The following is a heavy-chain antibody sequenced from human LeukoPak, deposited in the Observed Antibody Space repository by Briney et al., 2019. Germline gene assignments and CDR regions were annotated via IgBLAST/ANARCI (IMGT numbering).Heavy chain of an antibody. CDR1: GFTFSSYS. CDR3: ASPVIMTGYQPGY. D-gene: IGHD3-9*01. Sequence: GGSLRLSCAASGFTFSSYSMNWVRQAPGKGLEWVSSISSSSSYIYYADSVKGRFTISRDNAKNSLYLQMNSLRAEDTAVYYCASPVIMTGYQPGYWGQGTLVTVSS. CDR2: ISSSSSYI. J-gene: IGHJ4*02. V-gene: IGHV3-21*01.